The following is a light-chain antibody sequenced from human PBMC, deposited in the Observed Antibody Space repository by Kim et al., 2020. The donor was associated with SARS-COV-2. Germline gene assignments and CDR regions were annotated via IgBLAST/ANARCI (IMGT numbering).Light chain of an antibody. Sequence: ATLNCKSSQTVLYNSINEYYLAWYQQKPGPAPKLLIYWASIRESGVSDRFSGSGSETDFTLPISSLQAEDVAVYYCQQYSSTPPSFGQGTKLEI. V-gene: IGKV4-1*01. CDR2: WAS. CDR3: QQYSSTPPS. J-gene: IGKJ2*03. CDR1: QTVLYNSINEYY.